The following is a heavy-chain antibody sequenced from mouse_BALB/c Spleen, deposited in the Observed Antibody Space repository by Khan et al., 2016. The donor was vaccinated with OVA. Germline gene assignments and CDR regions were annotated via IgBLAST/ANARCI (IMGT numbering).Heavy chain of an antibody. J-gene: IGHJ3*01. CDR3: ARELRVGWFAY. D-gene: IGHD1-1*01. V-gene: IGHV2-6-7*01. CDR2: IWSDGST. Sequence: VQLQQSGPGLVAPSQSLSITCTVSGFSLTGYGVNWVRQPPGKGLEWLGMIWSDGSTDYNSALKSRLSISKDNSKSQVFLKMNSLQTDDTARYYCARELRVGWFAYWGQGTLVTVSA. CDR1: GFSLTGYG.